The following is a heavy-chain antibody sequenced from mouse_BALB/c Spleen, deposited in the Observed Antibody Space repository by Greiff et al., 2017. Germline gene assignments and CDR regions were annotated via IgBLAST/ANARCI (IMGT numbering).Heavy chain of an antibody. J-gene: IGHJ1*01. Sequence: EVMLVESGGDLVKPGGSLKLSCAASGFTFSSYGMSWVRQTPDKRLEWVATISSGGSYTYYPDSVKGRFTISRDNAKNTLYLQMSSLKSEDTAMYYCARHSPYFDVWGAGTTVTVSS. CDR2: ISSGGSYT. CDR1: GFTFSSYG. CDR3: ARHSPYFDV. V-gene: IGHV5-6*02.